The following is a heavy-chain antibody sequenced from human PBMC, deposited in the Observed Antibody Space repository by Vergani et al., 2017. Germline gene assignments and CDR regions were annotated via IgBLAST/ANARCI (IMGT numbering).Heavy chain of an antibody. Sequence: QVQLQQWGAGLLKPSETLSLTCAVYGGSFSGYYWSWIRQPPGKGLEWIGEINHSGSTNYNPSLKSRVTISVDTSKNQFSLKLSSVTAADTAVYYCARSGRSITIFGVVTPPYYYYMDVWGKGTTVTVSS. CDR2: INHSGST. CDR1: GGSFSGYY. D-gene: IGHD3-3*01. CDR3: ARSGRSITIFGVVTPPYYYYMDV. V-gene: IGHV4-34*01. J-gene: IGHJ6*03.